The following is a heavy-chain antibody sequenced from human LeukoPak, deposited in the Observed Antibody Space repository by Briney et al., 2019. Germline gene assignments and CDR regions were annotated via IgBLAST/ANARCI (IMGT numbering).Heavy chain of an antibody. CDR1: GGSISSSSYY. CDR3: ASHYYDSSGQDY. V-gene: IGHV4-39*07. D-gene: IGHD3-22*01. Sequence: SETLSLTCTVSGGSISSSSYYWGWIRQPPGKGLEWIGYIYYSGSTYYNPSLKSRVTISVDTSKNQFSLKLSSVTAADTAVYYCASHYYDSSGQDYWGQGTLVTVSS. CDR2: IYYSGST. J-gene: IGHJ4*02.